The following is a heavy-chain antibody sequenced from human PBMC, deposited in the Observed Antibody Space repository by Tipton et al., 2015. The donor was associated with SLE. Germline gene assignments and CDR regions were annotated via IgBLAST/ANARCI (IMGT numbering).Heavy chain of an antibody. D-gene: IGHD1-26*01. CDR3: AIEWATNAFDI. J-gene: IGHJ3*02. V-gene: IGHV4-34*01. CDR1: GGSFSGYY. CDR2: INHSGST. Sequence: TLSLTCAVYGGSFSGYYWSWIRQPPGKGLEWIGEINHSGSTNYNPSFKSRVTISVDTSKNQFPLKLSSVTAADTAVYYCAIEWATNAFDIWGQGTMVTVSS.